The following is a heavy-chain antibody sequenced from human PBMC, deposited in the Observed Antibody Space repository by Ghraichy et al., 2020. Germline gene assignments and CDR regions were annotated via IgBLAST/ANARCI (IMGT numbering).Heavy chain of an antibody. CDR1: GGSFRGQF. J-gene: IGHJ6*02. D-gene: IGHD5-18*01. CDR2: ISYSGNT. V-gene: IGHV4-59*08. Sequence: SETLSLICAVSGGSFRGQFWTWIRQPPGKGLEWIGYISYSGNTNYNPSLGSRATISLDTSKNHFSLSLTSVTAADTAVYYCARRGRGYSLYNYGLDVWGPGTKVTVSS. CDR3: ARRGRGYSLYNYGLDV.